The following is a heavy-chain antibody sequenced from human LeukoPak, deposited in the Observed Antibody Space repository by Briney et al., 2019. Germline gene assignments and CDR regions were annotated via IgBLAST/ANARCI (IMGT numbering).Heavy chain of an antibody. D-gene: IGHD6-19*01. CDR3: ARALYNTGWYPDYFDS. Sequence: GGSLRLSCAASGFTVSSNYMSWVRQAPGKGLEWVSVIYSGGSIYYADSVKGRFTISRDNAKNSLYLQMSSLRAEDTAIYYCARALYNTGWYPDYFDSWGQGTLVTVSS. CDR1: GFTVSSNY. CDR2: IYSGGSI. J-gene: IGHJ4*02. V-gene: IGHV3-66*01.